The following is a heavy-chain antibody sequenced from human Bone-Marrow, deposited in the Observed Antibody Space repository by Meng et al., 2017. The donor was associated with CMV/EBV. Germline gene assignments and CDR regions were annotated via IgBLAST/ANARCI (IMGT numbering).Heavy chain of an antibody. V-gene: IGHV3-7*01. CDR2: IKQDGSEK. D-gene: IGHD3-3*01. J-gene: IGHJ6*02. CDR3: ARAAPYYDFWSGLSLGMDV. CDR1: GFTFSSYG. Sequence: GGSLRLSCAASGFTFSSYGMHWVRQAPGKGLEWVANIKQDGSEKYYVDSVKGRFTISRDNAKNSLYLQMNSLRAEDTAVYYCARAAPYYDFWSGLSLGMDVWGQGTTVTVSS.